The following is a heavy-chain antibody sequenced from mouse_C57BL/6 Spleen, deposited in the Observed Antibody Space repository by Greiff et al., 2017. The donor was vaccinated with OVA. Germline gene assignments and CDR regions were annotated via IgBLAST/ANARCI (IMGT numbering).Heavy chain of an antibody. CDR3: ARSIYYGYDEAMDY. V-gene: IGHV1-64*01. CDR2: IHPNSGST. Sequence: QVQLKQPGAELVKPGASVKLSCKASGYTFTSYWMHWVKQRPGQGLEWIGMIHPNSGSTNYNEKFKSKATLTVDKSSSTAYMQLSSLTSEDSAVYYCARSIYYGYDEAMDYWGQGTSVTVSS. CDR1: GYTFTSYW. J-gene: IGHJ4*01. D-gene: IGHD2-2*01.